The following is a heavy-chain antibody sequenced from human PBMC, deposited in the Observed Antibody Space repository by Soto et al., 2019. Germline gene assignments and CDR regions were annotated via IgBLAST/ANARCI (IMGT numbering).Heavy chain of an antibody. J-gene: IGHJ4*02. CDR3: ARRGAVVQIDY. CDR2: ISTYNRGT. CDR1: SYSFTSYG. V-gene: IGHV1-18*04. D-gene: IGHD2-2*01. Sequence: ASVKVSCKASSYSFTSYGISWVRQAPGQGLEWMGWISTYNRGTNYAQKFEGRVTITIDTSTRTAYMELMSLRSDDTAVYYCARRGAVVQIDYWGQGTPVTVSS.